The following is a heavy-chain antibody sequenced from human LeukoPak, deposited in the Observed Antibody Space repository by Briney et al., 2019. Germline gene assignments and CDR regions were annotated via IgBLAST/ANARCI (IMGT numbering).Heavy chain of an antibody. V-gene: IGHV3-30*02. CDR3: AKDATVTTLEGRGYYMDV. D-gene: IGHD4-17*01. CDR2: IRYDGSNK. J-gene: IGHJ6*03. CDR1: GFTFSSYG. Sequence: GGSLRLSCAASGFTFSSYGMHWVRQAPGKGLEWVAFIRYDGSNKYYADSVKGRFTISRDNSKNTLYLQMNSLRAEDTAVYHCAKDATVTTLEGRGYYMDVWGKGTTVTVSS.